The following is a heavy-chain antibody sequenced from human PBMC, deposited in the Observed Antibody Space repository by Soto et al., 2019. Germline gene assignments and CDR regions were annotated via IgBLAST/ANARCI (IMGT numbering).Heavy chain of an antibody. CDR3: ARDKAGGRWFDP. CDR1: GGSISSGDYY. Sequence: SETLSVTCTGCGGSISSGDYYWSWIRQPPVKGLEWIGYIYYSGSSYYNPSLKSRVTISVDTSKNQFSLKLSSVTAADTAVYYCARDKAGGRWFDPWGQGTLVTVSS. D-gene: IGHD6-19*01. CDR2: IYYSGSS. J-gene: IGHJ5*02. V-gene: IGHV4-30-4*01.